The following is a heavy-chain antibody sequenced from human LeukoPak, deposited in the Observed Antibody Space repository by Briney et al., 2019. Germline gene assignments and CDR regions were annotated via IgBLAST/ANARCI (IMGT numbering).Heavy chain of an antibody. CDR1: GFTFSSYW. CDR3: ARRLRGYDRFDY. V-gene: IGHV3-7*01. D-gene: IGHD5-12*01. Sequence: PGGSLRLSCAASGFTFSSYWMNWVRQAPGKGLEWVANINQDESEKYYVDSVKGRFTISRDNAKNSLFLQMNSLRAEDTAVYYCARRLRGYDRFDYWGQGTLVTVSS. CDR2: INQDESEK. J-gene: IGHJ4*02.